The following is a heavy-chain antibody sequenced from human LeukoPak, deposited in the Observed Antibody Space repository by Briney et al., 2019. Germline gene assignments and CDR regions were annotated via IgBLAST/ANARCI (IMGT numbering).Heavy chain of an antibody. CDR3: AKVFWAGAYCGGDCFAAFDI. Sequence: PGGSLRLSXAASGFTFDDYAMHWVRQAPGKGLEWVSLISGDGGSTYYADSAKGRFTISRDNSKNSLYLQMNSLRTEDTALYYCAKVFWAGAYCGGDCFAAFDIWGQGTMVTVSS. CDR1: GFTFDDYA. V-gene: IGHV3-43*02. CDR2: ISGDGGST. D-gene: IGHD2-21*02. J-gene: IGHJ3*02.